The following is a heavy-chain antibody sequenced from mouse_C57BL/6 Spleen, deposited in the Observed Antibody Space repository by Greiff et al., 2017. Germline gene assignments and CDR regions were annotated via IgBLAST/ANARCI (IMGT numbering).Heavy chain of an antibody. CDR3: ARALYGSSRYFDV. D-gene: IGHD1-1*01. V-gene: IGHV1-52*01. J-gene: IGHJ1*03. Sequence: VQLQQPGAELVRPGSSVKLSCKASGYTFTSYWMHWVKQRPIQGLEWIGNIDPSDSETHYNQKFKDKATLTVDKSSSTAYMQLSSLTSEDSAVYYCARALYGSSRYFDVWGTGTTVTVSS. CDR2: IDPSDSET. CDR1: GYTFTSYW.